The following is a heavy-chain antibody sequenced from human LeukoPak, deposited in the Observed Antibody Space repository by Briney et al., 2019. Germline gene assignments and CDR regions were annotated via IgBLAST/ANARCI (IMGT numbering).Heavy chain of an antibody. Sequence: PGGSLRLSCAASGFTFSNAWMSWVRQAPGKGLGWVGRIKSKTDGGTTDYAAPVKGRFTISRDDSKNTLYLQMNSLKTEDTAVYYCTTSITGTTFRAINYYYYYMDVWGKGTTVTVSS. CDR1: GFTFSNAW. CDR3: TTSITGTTFRAINYYYYYMDV. D-gene: IGHD1-7*01. CDR2: IKSKTDGGTT. V-gene: IGHV3-15*01. J-gene: IGHJ6*03.